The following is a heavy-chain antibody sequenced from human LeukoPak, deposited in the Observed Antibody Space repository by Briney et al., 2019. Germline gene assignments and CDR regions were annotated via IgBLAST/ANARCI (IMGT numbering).Heavy chain of an antibody. CDR1: GFTVSSNY. V-gene: IGHV3-53*01. Sequence: PGGSLRLSCAASGFTVSSNYMTWVRQAPGKGLEWVSIIYSGGSTSYADSVKGRFTISRDNSKNTLYLQMNSLGAEDTAVYYCARDVVGATYFDWGQGTLVTVSS. CDR2: IYSGGST. D-gene: IGHD1-26*01. J-gene: IGHJ4*02. CDR3: ARDVVGATYFD.